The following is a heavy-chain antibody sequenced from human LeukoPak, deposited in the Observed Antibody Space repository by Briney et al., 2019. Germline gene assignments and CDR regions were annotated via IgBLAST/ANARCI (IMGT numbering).Heavy chain of an antibody. CDR3: ARDVNGYGSYYFDY. V-gene: IGHV3-21*01. J-gene: IGHJ4*02. Sequence: PGGSLRLSCAASGFTFSSYSMNWVRQAPGKGLEWVSSISSSSSYIYYADSVKGRFTISRDNAKNSLYLQMNSLRAEDTAVYYCARDVNGYGSYYFDYWGQGTLVTVSS. D-gene: IGHD5-12*01. CDR2: ISSSSSYI. CDR1: GFTFSSYS.